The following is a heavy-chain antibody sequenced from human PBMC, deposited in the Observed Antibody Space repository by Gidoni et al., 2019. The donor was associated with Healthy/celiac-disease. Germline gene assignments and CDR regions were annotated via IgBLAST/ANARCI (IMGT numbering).Heavy chain of an antibody. D-gene: IGHD3-3*01. CDR3: ARARYDLDYGMDV. J-gene: IGHJ6*02. Sequence: QVQLQESGPGLVKPSETLSLTCTVSGGSISSYYWSWIRQPPGKGLEWIGYIYYSGSTNYNPSLKSRVTISVDTSKNQFSLKLSSVTAADTAVYYCARARYDLDYGMDVWGQGTTVTVSS. CDR2: IYYSGST. CDR1: GGSISSYY. V-gene: IGHV4-59*01.